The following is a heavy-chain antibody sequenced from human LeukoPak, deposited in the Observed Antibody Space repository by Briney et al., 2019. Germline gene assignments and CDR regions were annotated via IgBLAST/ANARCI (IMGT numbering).Heavy chain of an antibody. J-gene: IGHJ6*03. V-gene: IGHV1-2*02. CDR2: INPNSGGT. CDR3: ARSETGATLYYYYMDV. Sequence: ASVKVPCKASEYTFTAYYIHWVRQAPGQGLEWVGWINPNSGGTNYAQKFQGRVTMTRDTSISTAYMEVSRLTSDDTAVYYCARSETGATLYYYYMDVWGTGTTVTVS. D-gene: IGHD1-1*01. CDR1: EYTFTAYY.